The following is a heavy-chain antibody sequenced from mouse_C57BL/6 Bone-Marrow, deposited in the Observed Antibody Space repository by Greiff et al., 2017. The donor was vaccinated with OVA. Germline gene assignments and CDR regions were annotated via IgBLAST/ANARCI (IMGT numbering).Heavy chain of an antibody. J-gene: IGHJ4*01. D-gene: IGHD2-4*01. V-gene: IGHV1-81*01. CDR1: GYTFTSYG. Sequence: QVQLQQSGAELARPGASVKLSCKASGYTFTSYGISWVKQRTGQGLEWIGEIYPRSGNTYYNEKFKGKATLTADKSYSTAYMEISRLTSEDSAVYCCARRRDDYDYSYYYAMDYWGQGTSVTVSS. CDR3: ARRRDDYDYSYYYAMDY. CDR2: IYPRSGNT.